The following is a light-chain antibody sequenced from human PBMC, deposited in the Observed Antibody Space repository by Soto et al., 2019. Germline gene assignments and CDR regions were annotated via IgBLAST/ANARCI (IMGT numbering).Light chain of an antibody. J-gene: IGKJ4*01. CDR2: GAS. Sequence: DIQMTQSPSSLSASVGNRVIITCRASQDISNYLAWYQQKPGKVPKLLIYGASTLQSGVPSRFSGSGSGTDFTLTISSLQPEDVASYYCQKHNSDPLFGGGTKVEIK. CDR3: QKHNSDPL. CDR1: QDISNY. V-gene: IGKV1-27*01.